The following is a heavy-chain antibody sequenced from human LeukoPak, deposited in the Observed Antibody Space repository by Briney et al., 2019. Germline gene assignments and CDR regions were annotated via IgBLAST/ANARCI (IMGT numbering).Heavy chain of an antibody. V-gene: IGHV4-59*08. J-gene: IGHJ4*02. CDR3: ARGITGTTSIFDY. CDR1: GGSISGYY. D-gene: IGHD1-7*01. CDR2: ISYSGGT. Sequence: SETLSLTCTVSGGSISGYYWSWIRQPPGKGLEWIGFISYSGGTNYNPSLKSRVTISVDTSKNQFSLKLNSVTAADTAVYYCARGITGTTSIFDYWGQGTLVTVSS.